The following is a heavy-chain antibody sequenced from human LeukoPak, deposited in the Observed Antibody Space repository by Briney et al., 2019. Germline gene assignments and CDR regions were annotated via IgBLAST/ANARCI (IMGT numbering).Heavy chain of an antibody. Sequence: SETLSLTCTVSGGSISSYYWSWIRRPAGKGLKWIGRIYTSGSTNYNPSLKSRVTMSVDTSKNQFSLKLSSVTAADTAVYYCARGPDIVATAWGQGTLVTVSS. CDR2: IYTSGST. J-gene: IGHJ5*02. D-gene: IGHD5-12*01. CDR1: GGSISSYY. V-gene: IGHV4-4*07. CDR3: ARGPDIVATA.